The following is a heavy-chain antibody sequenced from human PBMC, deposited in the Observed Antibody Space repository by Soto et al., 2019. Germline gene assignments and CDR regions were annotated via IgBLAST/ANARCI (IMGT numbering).Heavy chain of an antibody. D-gene: IGHD4-17*01. J-gene: IGHJ4*02. CDR3: ARDWASENSAVTADY. CDR2: IIPIFGTA. CDR1: GGTFSSYS. V-gene: IGHV1-69*13. Sequence: SVKVSCKASGGTFSSYSISWVRQAPGQGLEWMGGIIPIFGTANYAQKFQGRVTITADESTSTAYMELSSLRSEDTAVYYCARDWASENSAVTADYWGQGTLVTVSS.